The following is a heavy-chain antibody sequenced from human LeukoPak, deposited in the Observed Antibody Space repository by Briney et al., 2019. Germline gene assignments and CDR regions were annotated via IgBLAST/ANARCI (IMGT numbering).Heavy chain of an antibody. V-gene: IGHV4-34*01. CDR3: ARPGLLDYYGSGSKDV. CDR2: INHSGST. J-gene: IGHJ4*02. CDR1: GGSFSGYY. D-gene: IGHD3-10*01. Sequence: PSETLSLTCAVYGGSFSGYYWSWIRQPPGKGLEWIGEINHSGSTNYNPSLKSRVTISVDTSKNQFSLKLSSVTAADTAVYYCARPGLLDYYGSGSKDVWGQGTLVTVSS.